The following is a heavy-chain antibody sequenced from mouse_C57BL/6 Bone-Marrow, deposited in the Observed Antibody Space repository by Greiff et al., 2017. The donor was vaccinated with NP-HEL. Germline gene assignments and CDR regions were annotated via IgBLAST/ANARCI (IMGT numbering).Heavy chain of an antibody. J-gene: IGHJ3*01. V-gene: IGHV5-9-1*02. CDR3: TRGDDGYYLAWFAY. Sequence: EVQGVESGEGLVKPGGSLKLSCAASGFTFSSYAMHWVRQTPEKRLEWVAYISSGGDYTYYADTVKGRFTISRDNARNTQYLQMSSLTSGDTAMYYCTRGDDGYYLAWFAYWGQGTLVTVSA. CDR2: ISSGGDYT. CDR1: GFTFSSYA. D-gene: IGHD2-3*01.